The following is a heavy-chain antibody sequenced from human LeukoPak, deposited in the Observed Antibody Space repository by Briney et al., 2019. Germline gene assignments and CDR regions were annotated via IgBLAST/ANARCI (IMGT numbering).Heavy chain of an antibody. CDR1: GLTVGINY. CDR2: MYADGST. D-gene: IGHD6-19*01. J-gene: IGHJ6*02. Sequence: GRSLRLSCAASGLTVGINYMSWVRQAPGKGLEWVSFMYADGSTDYADSVKGRFTISRDNSKNTLYLQMNTLRAEDTAIYYCARDRYRSGCMDVWGQGTTVTVS. CDR3: ARDRYRSGCMDV. V-gene: IGHV3-53*01.